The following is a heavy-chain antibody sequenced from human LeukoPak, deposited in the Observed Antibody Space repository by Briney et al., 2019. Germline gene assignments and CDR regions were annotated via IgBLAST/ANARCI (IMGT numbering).Heavy chain of an antibody. J-gene: IGHJ6*02. CDR1: GFTFSDYY. D-gene: IGHD3-16*01. Sequence: GRSLRLACAASGFTFSDYYIHWVRQAPGKGLEWVALIWFDGSTRFHADSVKGRFTISRDNSKSTVYLQMDSLRAEDTAVYYCARGGGLDVWGQGATVTVSS. V-gene: IGHV3-33*01. CDR3: ARGGGLDV. CDR2: IWFDGSTR.